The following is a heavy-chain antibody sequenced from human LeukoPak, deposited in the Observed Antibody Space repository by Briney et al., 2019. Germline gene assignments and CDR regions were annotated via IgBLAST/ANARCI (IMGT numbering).Heavy chain of an antibody. J-gene: IGHJ4*02. CDR2: ISGSGGST. V-gene: IGHV3-23*01. Sequence: GGSLRLSCAASGFTFSGYAMSWVRQAPGKGLEWVSAISGSGGSTYYADSVRGRFTISGDNSKNTLYLQMNSLRAEDTAVYYCAKDDSYDSSGYHDPFGDYWGQGTLATVSS. CDR3: AKDDSYDSSGYHDPFGDY. CDR1: GFTFSGYA. D-gene: IGHD3-22*01.